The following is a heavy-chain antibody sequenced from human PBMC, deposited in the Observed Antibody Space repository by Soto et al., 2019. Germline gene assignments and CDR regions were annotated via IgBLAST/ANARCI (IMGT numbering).Heavy chain of an antibody. CDR1: GGSVNNYY. CDR2: IYSSGTT. Sequence: QVQIQESGPGLVKPSETLSLICTVSGGSVNNYYWSWIRQPPGKGLEWIGYIYSSGTTYSKPSLKSRVTISIDTSMNQISLKLRSVTAADTATFYCARHGYCSGTSCYCGSWFDPWGPGTQVTVSS. D-gene: IGHD2-2*01. J-gene: IGHJ5*02. V-gene: IGHV4-59*02. CDR3: ARHGYCSGTSCYCGSWFDP.